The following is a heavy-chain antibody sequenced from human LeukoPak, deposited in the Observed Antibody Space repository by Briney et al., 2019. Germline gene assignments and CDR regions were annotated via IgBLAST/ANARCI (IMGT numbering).Heavy chain of an antibody. Sequence: PGGSLRLSCAASGFTFSTYAMSWVRQAPGKGLEWVSGITNTGGVTLYADSVKGRLTVSRDNSKNTLYLHMNSLRADDTAVYYCAREQYCTNGVCYPPFFDYWGQGTLVTVSS. V-gene: IGHV3-23*01. CDR3: AREQYCTNGVCYPPFFDY. D-gene: IGHD2-8*01. CDR2: ITNTGGVT. J-gene: IGHJ4*02. CDR1: GFTFSTYA.